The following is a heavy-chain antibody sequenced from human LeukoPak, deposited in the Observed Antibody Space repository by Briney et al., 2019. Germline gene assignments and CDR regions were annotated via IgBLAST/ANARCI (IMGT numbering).Heavy chain of an antibody. D-gene: IGHD1-26*01. CDR3: ARAEDGSYYFDY. Sequence: SETLSLTCTVSGGSISSYYWSWIRQPPGKGLEWIGYIYYSGSTNYNPSLKSRVTISVDTSKNQFSLKLSSVTAADTAVYYCARAEDGSYYFDYWSQGTLVTVSS. CDR2: IYYSGST. V-gene: IGHV4-59*01. CDR1: GGSISSYY. J-gene: IGHJ4*02.